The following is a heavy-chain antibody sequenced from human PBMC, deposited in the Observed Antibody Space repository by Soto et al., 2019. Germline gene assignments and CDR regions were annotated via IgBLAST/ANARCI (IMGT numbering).Heavy chain of an antibody. CDR1: GGSISSYY. CDR2: IHSSGRT. J-gene: IGHJ4*02. Sequence: PSETLSLTCTVSGGSISSYYWSWIRQPPGKGLEWIGYIHSSGRTYYNPSLKSRLDISIDTSKNHFSLKMTSVTAADTAVYFCARGGAIADFYFDSWGQGMLVTVSS. V-gene: IGHV4-4*09. CDR3: ARGGAIADFYFDS. D-gene: IGHD3-16*01.